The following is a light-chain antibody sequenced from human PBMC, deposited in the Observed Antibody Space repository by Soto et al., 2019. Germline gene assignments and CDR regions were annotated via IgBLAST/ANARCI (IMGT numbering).Light chain of an antibody. CDR1: QSVSSSY. CDR2: GAS. V-gene: IGKV3-20*01. CDR3: QQYGSSPRVT. J-gene: IGKJ5*01. Sequence: ELVLTQSPGTLSLSPGERATLSCRASQSVSSSYLAWYQQKPCQAPRLLIYGASSRATGIPDRFSGSGSGTDFTPTISRLEPQDFAVYYCQQYGSSPRVTFGQGARLEIK.